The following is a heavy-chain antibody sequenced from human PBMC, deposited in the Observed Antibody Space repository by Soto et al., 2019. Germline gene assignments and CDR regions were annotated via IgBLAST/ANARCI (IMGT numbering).Heavy chain of an antibody. CDR2: IVPMFGTA. D-gene: IGHD6-6*01. J-gene: IGHJ6*02. CDR3: ARNGTYSSSLSQYSGMDV. CDR1: GGTFSSYA. Sequence: GASVKVSCKASGGTFSSYAISWVRQTPGQGLEWMGGIVPMFGTATYAEKFKGRVTISATESTSTAYMELTSLRSEDTAVYYCARNGTYSSSLSQYSGMDVWGQGTTVTVSS. V-gene: IGHV1-69*13.